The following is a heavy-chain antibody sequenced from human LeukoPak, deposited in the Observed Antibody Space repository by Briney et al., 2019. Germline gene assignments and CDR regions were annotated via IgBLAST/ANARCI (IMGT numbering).Heavy chain of an antibody. V-gene: IGHV1-69*04. CDR2: IIPILGIA. CDR3: ARGFWDDYGGIGAFDI. J-gene: IGHJ3*02. CDR1: GGTFSSYD. D-gene: IGHD4-23*01. Sequence: SVKVSCKASGGTFSSYDISWVRQAPGQGLEWMGRIIPILGIANYAQKFQGRVTITADKSTSTAYMELSSLRSEDTAVYYCARGFWDDYGGIGAFDIWGQGTMVTVSS.